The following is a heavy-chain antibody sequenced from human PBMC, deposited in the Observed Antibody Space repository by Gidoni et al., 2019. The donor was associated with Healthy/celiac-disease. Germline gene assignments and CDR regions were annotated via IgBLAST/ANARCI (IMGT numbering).Heavy chain of an antibody. Sequence: EVQLVESGEVLVQPGGSLSLSCAASGFTFSSYAMHWVRQAPGKGLEYVSAMSSNGGSTYYADSVKGRFTISRDNSKNTLYLQMGSLRAEDMAVYYCARGQQQNYFDYWGQGTLVTVSS. J-gene: IGHJ4*02. CDR1: GFTFSSYA. V-gene: IGHV3-64*02. CDR2: MSSNGGST. CDR3: ARGQQQNYFDY. D-gene: IGHD6-13*01.